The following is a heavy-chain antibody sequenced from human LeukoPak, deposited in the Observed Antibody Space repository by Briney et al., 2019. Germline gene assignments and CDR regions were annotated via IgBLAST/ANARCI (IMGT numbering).Heavy chain of an antibody. CDR3: ARDDPIAAAGTDY. D-gene: IGHD6-13*01. CDR2: ISSSSSYI. Sequence: TGGSLRLSCAASGFTFSSYSMNWVRQAPGKGLEWVSSISSSSSYIYYADSVKGRFTISRDNAKNSLYLQMNSLRAEDTAVYYCARDDPIAAAGTDYWGQGTLVTVSS. V-gene: IGHV3-21*01. J-gene: IGHJ4*02. CDR1: GFTFSSYS.